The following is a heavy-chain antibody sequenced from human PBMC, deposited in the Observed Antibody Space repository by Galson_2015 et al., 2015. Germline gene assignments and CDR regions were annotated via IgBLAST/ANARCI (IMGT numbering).Heavy chain of an antibody. V-gene: IGHV6-1*01. D-gene: IGHD1-26*01. CDR2: TYYRSKWYI. J-gene: IGHJ4*02. Sequence: CAISGDSVSSNSVIWHWIRQSPSRGLEWLGRTYYRSKWYIDYAASVISRITINPDTSKNQFSLQLNSVTPGDTAVYYCVKAPAGTYGIFQYWGQGTLVTVSS. CDR3: VKAPAGTYGIFQY. CDR1: GDSVSSNSVI.